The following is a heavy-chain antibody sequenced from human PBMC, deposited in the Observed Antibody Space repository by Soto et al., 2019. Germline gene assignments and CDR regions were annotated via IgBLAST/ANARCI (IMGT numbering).Heavy chain of an antibody. V-gene: IGHV4-59*01. J-gene: IGHJ4*02. D-gene: IGHD2-21*01. CDR1: GDSMNNFS. CDR2: IYYSGST. CDR3: ARLSILLWRRFDS. Sequence: PETMSLTCSVSGDSMNNFSWSWVWLPTGKGLEYIGYIYYSGSTIYNSSLKSRVTISLDTSKNQFVVKLSSLNAADTAVYLCARLSILLWRRFDSWGQGTLISVS.